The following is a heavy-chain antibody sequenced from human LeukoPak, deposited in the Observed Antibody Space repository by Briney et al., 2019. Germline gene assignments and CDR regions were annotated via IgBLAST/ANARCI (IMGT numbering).Heavy chain of an antibody. Sequence: GASVKVSCKASGYTFTGYYMHWVRQAPGQGLEWMGWINPNSGGTNYAQKFQGRVTMTRDTSISTAYMELSRLRSDDTAVYYCARGEYDSSGYSVSVLGYWGQGTLVTVSS. CDR2: INPNSGGT. CDR1: GYTFTGYY. D-gene: IGHD3-22*01. CDR3: ARGEYDSSGYSVSVLGY. J-gene: IGHJ4*02. V-gene: IGHV1-2*02.